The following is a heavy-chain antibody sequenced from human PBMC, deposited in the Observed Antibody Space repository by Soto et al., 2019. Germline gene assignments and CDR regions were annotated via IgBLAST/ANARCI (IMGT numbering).Heavy chain of an antibody. D-gene: IGHD2-21*01. CDR1: GFRFSAYA. V-gene: IGHV3-23*01. J-gene: IGHJ6*02. CDR3: ADSPMRPPYGMDV. CDR2: VSGSVTRT. Sequence: GGSLRLSCVASGFRFSAYAMYWVRQAPGKGLAWVASVSGSVTRTYYADSVEGRFTISRDDSRNEVYLQISSLRSEDTDVYYCADSPMRPPYGMDVWGHGTTVTVS.